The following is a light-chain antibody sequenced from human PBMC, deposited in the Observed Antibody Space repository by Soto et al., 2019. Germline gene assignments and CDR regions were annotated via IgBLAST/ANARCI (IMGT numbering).Light chain of an antibody. CDR1: QTVTSTF. CDR2: GAS. V-gene: IGKV3-20*01. CDR3: HQYDSSRT. J-gene: IGKJ1*01. Sequence: EIVLTQSPGTLSLSPGERATLSCRASQTVTSTFLAWYQQKPGQAPRLLIYGASRRATGIADRFSGSGSGTDFTLTITRLEPEDFAVYYCHQYDSSRTFGQGTKVEMK.